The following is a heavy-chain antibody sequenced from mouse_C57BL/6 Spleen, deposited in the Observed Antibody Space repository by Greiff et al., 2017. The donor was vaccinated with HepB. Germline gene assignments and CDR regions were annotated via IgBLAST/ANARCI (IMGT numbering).Heavy chain of an antibody. CDR3: ARSLYYYGSSYDWYFDV. V-gene: IGHV7-3*01. Sequence: EVMLVESGGGLVQPGGSLSLSCAASGFTFTDYYMSWVRQPPGKALEWLGFIRNKANGYTTEYSASVKGRFTISRDNSQSILYLQMNALRAEDSATYYCARSLYYYGSSYDWYFDVWGTGTTVTVSS. J-gene: IGHJ1*03. CDR1: GFTFTDYY. D-gene: IGHD1-1*01. CDR2: IRNKANGYTT.